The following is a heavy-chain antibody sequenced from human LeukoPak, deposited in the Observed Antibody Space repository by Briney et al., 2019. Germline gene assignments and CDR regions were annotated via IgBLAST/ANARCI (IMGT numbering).Heavy chain of an antibody. Sequence: PSETLSLTCAVSGGSISSGGYPWSWIRQPPGKGLEWIGYIYYSGSTYYNPSLKSRVTISVDTSKNQFSLKLSSVTAADTAVYYCARGVGESAFDPWGQGTLVTVSS. J-gene: IGHJ5*02. D-gene: IGHD1-26*01. CDR3: ARGVGESAFDP. CDR1: GGSISSGGYP. CDR2: IYYSGST. V-gene: IGHV4-30-4*07.